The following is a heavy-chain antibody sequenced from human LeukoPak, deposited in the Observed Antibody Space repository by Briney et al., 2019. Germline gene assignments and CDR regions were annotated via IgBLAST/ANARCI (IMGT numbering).Heavy chain of an antibody. CDR2: ISGSGGST. J-gene: IGHJ4*02. CDR3: AKVPLYCSGGSCYLFDY. V-gene: IGHV3-23*01. CDR1: GFTFSSYA. Sequence: GGSLRLSCAASGFTFSSYAMSWVRQAPGKGLEWVSAISGSGGSTYYADSVKGRFTISRDNSKNTLYLQMNSLRAEDTAVYYCAKVPLYCSGGSCYLFDYWGQGTLVTVSS. D-gene: IGHD2-15*01.